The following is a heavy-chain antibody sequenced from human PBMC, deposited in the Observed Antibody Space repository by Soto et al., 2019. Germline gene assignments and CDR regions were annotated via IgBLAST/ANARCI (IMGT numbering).Heavy chain of an antibody. D-gene: IGHD2-15*01. CDR1: GGSISSYY. Sequence: SETLSLTCTVSGGSISSYYWSWIRQPPGKGLEWIGYIYYSGSTNYNPSLKSRVTISVDTSKNQFSLKLSSVTAADTAVYYCASPCSGGSCYGGDYWGQGTLVTVSS. CDR3: ASPCSGGSCYGGDY. CDR2: IYYSGST. J-gene: IGHJ4*02. V-gene: IGHV4-59*12.